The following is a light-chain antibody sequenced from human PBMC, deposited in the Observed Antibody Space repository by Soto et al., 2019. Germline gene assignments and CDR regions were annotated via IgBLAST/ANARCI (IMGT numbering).Light chain of an antibody. CDR3: QQRSTWPPFS. V-gene: IGKV3-11*01. Sequence: EIVLTQSPATLSLSLGERATLSCRASQSIGSYLAWYQHKLGQPPSLLIYDASNRANGIPVRFSGSGSGTDVTLTIISRVHEDVSVYYCQQRSTWPPFSFGPGTKVDIK. CDR1: QSIGSY. CDR2: DAS. J-gene: IGKJ3*01.